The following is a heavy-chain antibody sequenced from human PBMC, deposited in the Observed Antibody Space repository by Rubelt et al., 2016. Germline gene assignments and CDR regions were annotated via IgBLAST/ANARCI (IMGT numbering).Heavy chain of an antibody. Sequence: MHWVRQAPGQRLEWVGWINAGNGNTKYSQKFQGRVTITRDTSASTAYMELSSLRSEDTAVYYCAREDLTGTTYRYYYGMDVWGQGTTVTVSS. CDR2: INAGNGNT. V-gene: IGHV1-3*01. CDR3: AREDLTGTTYRYYYGMDV. J-gene: IGHJ6*02. D-gene: IGHD1-7*01.